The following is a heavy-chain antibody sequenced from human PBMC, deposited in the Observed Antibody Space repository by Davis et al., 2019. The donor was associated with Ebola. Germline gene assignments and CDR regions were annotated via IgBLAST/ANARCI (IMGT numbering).Heavy chain of an antibody. CDR2: IIPILGVA. D-gene: IGHD2-2*03. V-gene: IGHV1-69*04. J-gene: IGHJ2*01. Sequence: SVKVSCKPSGATFSSYTISWVRQAPGQGPEWMGRIIPILGVANYAQKFAGRVAISADKSTSTAYMELSSLRSEDTAVYYCARDSGYCIRTSCYSGYFDLWGRGALVTVSS. CDR3: ARDSGYCIRTSCYSGYFDL. CDR1: GATFSSYT.